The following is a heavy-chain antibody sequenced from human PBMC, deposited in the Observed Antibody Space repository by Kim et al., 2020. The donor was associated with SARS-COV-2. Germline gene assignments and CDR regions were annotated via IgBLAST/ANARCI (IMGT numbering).Heavy chain of an antibody. Sequence: SQKFQGRVTITRDTSASTAYMELRGLRPEDTAVYYCTSQYHYDSSGAFDYWGQGTLVTVSS. D-gene: IGHD3-22*01. CDR3: TSQYHYDSSGAFDY. V-gene: IGHV1-3*01. J-gene: IGHJ4*02.